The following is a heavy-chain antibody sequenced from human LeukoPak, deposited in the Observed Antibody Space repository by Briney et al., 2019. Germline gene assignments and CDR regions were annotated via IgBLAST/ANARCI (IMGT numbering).Heavy chain of an antibody. CDR3: AREGASITGTTIPFDY. D-gene: IGHD1-7*01. V-gene: IGHV3-48*03. CDR1: GFTFSSYE. J-gene: IGHJ4*02. Sequence: GGSLRLSCATSGFTFSSYEMNWVRQAPGKGLEWVSYISSSGSTIYYADSVKGRFTISRDNAKNSLYLQMNSLRAEDTAVYYCAREGASITGTTIPFDYWGQGTLVTVSS. CDR2: ISSSGSTI.